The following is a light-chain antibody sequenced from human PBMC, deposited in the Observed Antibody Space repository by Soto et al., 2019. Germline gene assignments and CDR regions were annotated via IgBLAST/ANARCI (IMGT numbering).Light chain of an antibody. CDR1: QSVSSN. CDR3: QQYGSSPPIT. CDR2: GAS. Sequence: EIVMTQSPATLSVSPGERATLSCRASQSVSSNLAWYQQTPGQAPRLLIYGASTRATGIPARFSGSGSGTDFTLTISRLEPEDFAVYYCQQYGSSPPITFGQGTRLEIK. J-gene: IGKJ5*01. V-gene: IGKV3-15*01.